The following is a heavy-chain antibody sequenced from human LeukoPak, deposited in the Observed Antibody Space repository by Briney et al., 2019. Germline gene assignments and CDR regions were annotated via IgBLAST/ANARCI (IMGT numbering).Heavy chain of an antibody. D-gene: IGHD4-17*01. CDR3: ARHGHGDYEPGTIDY. J-gene: IGHJ4*02. Sequence: GESLKISCKGSGYSFTSYWIGWVRQMPGKGLEWMGIIYPDDSDTRYSPSFQGQVTISADKSISTAYLQWSSLKASDTAMYYCARHGHGDYEPGTIDYWGQGTLVTVSS. CDR1: GYSFTSYW. V-gene: IGHV5-51*01. CDR2: IYPDDSDT.